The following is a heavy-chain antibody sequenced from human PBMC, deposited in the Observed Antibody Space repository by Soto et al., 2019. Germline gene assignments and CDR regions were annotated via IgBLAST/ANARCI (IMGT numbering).Heavy chain of an antibody. CDR2: ISGSGGST. D-gene: IGHD2-2*01. J-gene: IGHJ4*02. V-gene: IGHV3-23*01. CDR3: AKGGDCSSTSCPPAFDY. CDR1: GFTFSSYA. Sequence: EVQLLESGGGLVQPGGSLRLSCAASGFTFSSYAMSWVRQAPGKGLEWVSAISGSGGSTYYADSVKGRFTISRDNSKNTLYLQMNSLRAEDTAVYYCAKGGDCSSTSCPPAFDYWGQGTLVTVSS.